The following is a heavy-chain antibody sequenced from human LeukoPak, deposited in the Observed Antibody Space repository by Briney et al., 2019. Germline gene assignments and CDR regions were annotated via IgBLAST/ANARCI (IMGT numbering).Heavy chain of an antibody. Sequence: SETLSLTCTVSGGSIRSNSYCWGWIRQPPGKGLEWIGSINYSGTTYYNPPLKSRVTISVDTSKNQFSLRLSSVTAADTAVYYCARVSGQFYFYYYMDVWGKGTTVTISS. J-gene: IGHJ6*03. CDR2: INYSGTT. CDR1: GGSIRSNSYC. D-gene: IGHD6-19*01. CDR3: ARVSGQFYFYYYMDV. V-gene: IGHV4-39*01.